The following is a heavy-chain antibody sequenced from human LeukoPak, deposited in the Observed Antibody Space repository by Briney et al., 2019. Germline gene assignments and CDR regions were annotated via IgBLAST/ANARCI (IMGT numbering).Heavy chain of an antibody. CDR2: ISGSGGST. V-gene: IGHV3-23*01. CDR3: AKGRGGSGWSNNWYFDL. D-gene: IGHD6-19*01. Sequence: PGGSLRLSCAASGFTFSSYAMSWVRQAPGKGLEWVSAISGSGGSTYYADSVKGRFTISRDNSKNTLYLQMNSLRAEDTAVYYCAKGRGGSGWSNNWYFDLWGRGTLVTVSS. CDR1: GFTFSSYA. J-gene: IGHJ2*01.